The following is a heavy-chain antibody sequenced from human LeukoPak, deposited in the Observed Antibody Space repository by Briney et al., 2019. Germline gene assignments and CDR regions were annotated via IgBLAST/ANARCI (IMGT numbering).Heavy chain of an antibody. D-gene: IGHD6-19*01. CDR1: GYTFTGQF. J-gene: IGHJ4*02. CDR3: ARSGFSTGFYLDF. V-gene: IGHV1-2*02. Sequence: ASVKVSCKASGYTFTGQFIHWLRQAPGQRLEWMGWIDPPSGAPHYAQKFQDTITLTRDTSIATAYMEVHRLQTDDTAVYYCARSGFSTGFYLDFWGQGTPISVSS. CDR2: IDPPSGAP.